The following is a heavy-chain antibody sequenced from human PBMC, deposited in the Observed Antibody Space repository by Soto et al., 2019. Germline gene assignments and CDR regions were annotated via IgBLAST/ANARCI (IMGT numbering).Heavy chain of an antibody. CDR2: INPNSGGT. J-gene: IGHJ4*02. CDR3: ARLPDGGVIAN. Sequence: QVQLVQSGAEVKKPGASVKVSCKASGYTFTGYYMHWVRQAPGQGLEWMGWINPNSGGTNYAQKFKGXXTXTXXTSISTAYMELSRLRSDDTAVYYWARLPDGGVIANWGQGTLVTVSS. V-gene: IGHV1-2*02. CDR1: GYTFTGYY. D-gene: IGHD3-16*02.